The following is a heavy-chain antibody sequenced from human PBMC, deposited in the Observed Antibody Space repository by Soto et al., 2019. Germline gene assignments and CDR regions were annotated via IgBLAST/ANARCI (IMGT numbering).Heavy chain of an antibody. J-gene: IGHJ4*02. V-gene: IGHV3-30*03. CDR2: IGFDGSVR. D-gene: IGHD2-8*01. Sequence: GGSLRLSCAVSGFSFSSHGMQWVRQAPGKGLEWVAVIGFDGSVRHHADSVKGRFTISRDNSKNTLYLQMNSLRAEDTAVYYCARDNRRAPMVPDYWGQGTLVTVSS. CDR1: GFSFSSHG. CDR3: ARDNRRAPMVPDY.